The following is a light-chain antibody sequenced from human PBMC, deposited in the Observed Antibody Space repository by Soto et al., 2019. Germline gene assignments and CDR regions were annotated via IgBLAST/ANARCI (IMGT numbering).Light chain of an antibody. CDR1: QSISDW. Sequence: DIQMTQSPSTLSASVGDRVTITCRASQSISDWLAWYQQKPGKAPKLLISKASMLESGVPSRFSGSGSGTEFTLTISSLQPDDFATYYCQQYNDFQYTFGPGTKLEI. CDR2: KAS. V-gene: IGKV1-5*03. CDR3: QQYNDFQYT. J-gene: IGKJ2*01.